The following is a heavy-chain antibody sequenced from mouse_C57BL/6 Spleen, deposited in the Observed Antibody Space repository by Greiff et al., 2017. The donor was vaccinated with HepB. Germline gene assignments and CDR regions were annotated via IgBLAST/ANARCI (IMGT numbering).Heavy chain of an antibody. CDR1: GYTFTSYD. CDR3: AREESDGGFAY. CDR2: IYPRDGST. Sequence: VQLQQSGPELVKPGASVKLSCKASGYTFTSYDINWVKQRPGQGLEWIGWIYPRDGSTKYNAKFTGKATLTVDTSSSTAYMELHSLTSEDSAVYFCAREESDGGFAYWGQGTLVTVSA. V-gene: IGHV1-85*01. J-gene: IGHJ3*01.